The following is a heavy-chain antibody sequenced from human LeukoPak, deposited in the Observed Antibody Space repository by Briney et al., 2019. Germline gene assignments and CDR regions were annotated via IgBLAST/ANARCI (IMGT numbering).Heavy chain of an antibody. CDR3: ASALRYFDWLPVDY. D-gene: IGHD3-9*01. J-gene: IGHJ4*02. CDR2: ISSSGSTI. Sequence: GGSLRLSCAASGFTFSDYYMSWIRQAPGKGLEWISYISSSGSTIYYADSVKGRFTISRDNAKNSLYLQMNSLRAEDTAVYYCASALRYFDWLPVDYWGQGTLVTVSS. V-gene: IGHV3-11*04. CDR1: GFTFSDYY.